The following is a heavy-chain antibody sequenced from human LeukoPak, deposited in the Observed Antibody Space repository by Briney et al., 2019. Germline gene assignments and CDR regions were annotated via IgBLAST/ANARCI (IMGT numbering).Heavy chain of an antibody. D-gene: IGHD3-16*02. CDR3: ARRHYDYVWGSYHHFDY. Sequence: GESLKISCKGSGYSFTSYWIGWVRQMPGKGLEWMGIIYPGDSDTRYSSSFQGQVTISADKSISTAYLQWSSLKASDTAMYYCARRHYDYVWGSYHHFDYWGQGTLVTVSS. J-gene: IGHJ4*02. CDR2: IYPGDSDT. CDR1: GYSFTSYW. V-gene: IGHV5-51*01.